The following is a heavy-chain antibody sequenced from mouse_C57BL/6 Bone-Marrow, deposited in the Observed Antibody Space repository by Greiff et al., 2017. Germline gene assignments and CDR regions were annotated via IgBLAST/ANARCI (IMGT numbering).Heavy chain of an antibody. CDR2: IDPANGNT. D-gene: IGHD2-2*01. CDR1: GFHIKNTY. J-gene: IGHJ2*01. CDR3: ARWLPLDY. V-gene: IGHV14-3*01. Sequence: VQLKESVAELVRPGASVKLSCTASGFHIKNTYMPWVKQRPEQGLEWIGRIDPANGNTKYAPKFQGKATITADTSSNTAYLQLSSLTSEDTSIYYCARWLPLDYWGQGTTLTVSS.